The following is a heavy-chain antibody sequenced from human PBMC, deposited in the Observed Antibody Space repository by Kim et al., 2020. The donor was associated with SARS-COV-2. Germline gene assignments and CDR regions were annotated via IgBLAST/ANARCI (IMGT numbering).Heavy chain of an antibody. CDR1: GFTVSADH. CDR3: ARHDWFDP. V-gene: IGHV3-53*01. CDR2: LFSDSRT. J-gene: IGHJ5*02. Sequence: GGSLRLSCAASGFTVSADHMSWVRQAPGKGLEWVSLLFSDSRTFYADSVKGRFTISRDDSRNTGYLEMNSLRPEDTAAYYCARHDWFDPWAHGTQVTVSS.